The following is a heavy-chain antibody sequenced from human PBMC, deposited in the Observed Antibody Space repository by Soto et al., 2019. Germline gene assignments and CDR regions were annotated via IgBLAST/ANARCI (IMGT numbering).Heavy chain of an antibody. V-gene: IGHV1-69*12. D-gene: IGHD2-2*01. CDR2: IIRIFGTP. CDR3: ARQGSNEYYYYGMDV. J-gene: IGHJ6*02. Sequence: QVQLVQSGAEVKKPGSSVKVSCKASGGTFSSYAINWVRQAPGQGLEWMGGIIRIFGTPDYAQRFQGRVTITAYQSTSTAYMELSSLRSEDTAVYYWARQGSNEYYYYGMDVWGQGTTVTVSS. CDR1: GGTFSSYA.